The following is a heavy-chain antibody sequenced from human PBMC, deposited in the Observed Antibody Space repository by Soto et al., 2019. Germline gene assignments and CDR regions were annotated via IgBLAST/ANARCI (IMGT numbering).Heavy chain of an antibody. Sequence: EVQLVESGGGLVKPGGSLRLSCAASGFTFSSYSMNWVRQAPGKGLEWVSSISSSSSYIYYADSVKGRFTISRDNAKNSLYLQMNSLRAEDTAVYYCATLYCSSTSCYGGMDVWGQGTTVTVSS. CDR1: GFTFSSYS. CDR2: ISSSSSYI. J-gene: IGHJ6*02. V-gene: IGHV3-21*01. D-gene: IGHD2-2*01. CDR3: ATLYCSSTSCYGGMDV.